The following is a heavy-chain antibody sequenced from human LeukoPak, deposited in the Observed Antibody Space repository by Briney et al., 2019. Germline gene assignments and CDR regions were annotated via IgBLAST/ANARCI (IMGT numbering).Heavy chain of an antibody. CDR3: ARDSPSIVATIEAYYFDY. CDR1: GYTFTSYG. V-gene: IGHV1-69*04. J-gene: IGHJ4*02. CDR2: IIPIFGIA. Sequence: GASVKVSCKASGYTFTSYGISWVRQAPGQGLEWMGRIIPIFGIANYAQKFQGRVTITADKSTSTAYMELSSLRPEDTAVYYCARDSPSIVATIEAYYFDYWGQGTLVTVSS. D-gene: IGHD5-12*01.